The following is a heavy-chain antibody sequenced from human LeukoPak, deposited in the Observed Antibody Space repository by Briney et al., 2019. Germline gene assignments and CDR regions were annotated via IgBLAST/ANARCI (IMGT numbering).Heavy chain of an antibody. J-gene: IGHJ4*02. D-gene: IGHD3-10*01. CDR1: GFTFSSYA. CDR3: AKDYYGSGSYYFDY. V-gene: IGHV3-23*01. CDR2: ISGSGGST. Sequence: GGSLRLSCAASGFTFSSYAMSWVRQAPGKGLEWGSAISGSGGSTYYADSVKGRFTISRDNSKNTLYLQMNSLRAEDTAVYYCAKDYYGSGSYYFDYWGQGTLVTVSS.